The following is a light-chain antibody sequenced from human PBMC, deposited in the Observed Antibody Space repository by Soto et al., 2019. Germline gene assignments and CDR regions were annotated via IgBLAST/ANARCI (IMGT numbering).Light chain of an antibody. V-gene: IGKV1-5*03. CDR3: QEYNSYWT. CDR1: QSISNW. CDR2: KAS. Sequence: DIQMTQSPSTLSAPVGDRVTITCRASQSISNWLAWYQQKPGKAPKLLIYKASSLESGVPSRFSGSGSGTEFTLTISSLQPDDFGTYYCQEYNSYWTFGQGTKVDIK. J-gene: IGKJ1*01.